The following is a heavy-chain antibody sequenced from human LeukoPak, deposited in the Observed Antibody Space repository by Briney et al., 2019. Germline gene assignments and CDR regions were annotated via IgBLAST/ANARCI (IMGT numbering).Heavy chain of an antibody. CDR3: ARANNSSWHN. CDR2: IKQDGGEK. J-gene: IGHJ4*02. Sequence: QTGGSLRLSCADSGITFSRYWMSWVRQAPGKGLEWVANIKQDGGEKYYAASVKGRFTVSRDNAKNSVYLQMNSLRVEDTAVYYCARANNSSWHNWGQGTLVTVSA. V-gene: IGHV3-7*01. CDR1: GITFSRYW. D-gene: IGHD6-13*01.